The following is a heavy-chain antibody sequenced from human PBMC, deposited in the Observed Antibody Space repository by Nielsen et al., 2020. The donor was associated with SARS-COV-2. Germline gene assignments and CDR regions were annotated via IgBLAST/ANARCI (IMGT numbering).Heavy chain of an antibody. V-gene: IGHV3-21*01. CDR1: GFTFSTYS. CDR2: INGGSSYI. Sequence: GESLKISCAASGFTFSTYSMNWVRQAPGKGLEWVSSINGGSSYIYYADSVKGRFTISRDNARNSVYLQMNGLRAEDTAVYYCARAHSSGWTYFDYWGQGTLVTVSS. J-gene: IGHJ4*02. D-gene: IGHD6-19*01. CDR3: ARAHSSGWTYFDY.